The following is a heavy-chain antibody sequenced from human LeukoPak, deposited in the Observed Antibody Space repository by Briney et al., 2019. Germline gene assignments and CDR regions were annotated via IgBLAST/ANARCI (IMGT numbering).Heavy chain of an antibody. CDR3: ARDSDSSGYLLDY. V-gene: IGHV4-34*01. J-gene: IGHJ4*02. D-gene: IGHD3-22*01. CDR2: INHSGST. Sequence: SETLSLTCAVYGGSFSGYYWSWIRQPPGKGLEWIGEINHSGSTNYNPSLKSRVTISVDTSKNQFSLKLSSVTAADTAVYYCARDSDSSGYLLDYWGRGTLVTVSS. CDR1: GGSFSGYY.